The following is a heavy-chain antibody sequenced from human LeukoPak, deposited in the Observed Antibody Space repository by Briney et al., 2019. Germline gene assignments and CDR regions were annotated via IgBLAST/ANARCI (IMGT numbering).Heavy chain of an antibody. Sequence: SGTLSLTCAVSGGSISTGNWWSWVRQSPDKGLEWIGEIYHSGSSNYNPSLKSRVTMSIDNSKDHFSLSLTSVTAADTAVYYCAREGSRRLYMDVWGRGTTVTVSS. D-gene: IGHD6-25*01. CDR2: IYHSGSS. J-gene: IGHJ6*03. V-gene: IGHV4-4*02. CDR3: AREGSRRLYMDV. CDR1: GGSISTGNW.